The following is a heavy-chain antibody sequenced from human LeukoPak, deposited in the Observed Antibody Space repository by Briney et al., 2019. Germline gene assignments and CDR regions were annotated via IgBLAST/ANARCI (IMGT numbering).Heavy chain of an antibody. Sequence: SETLSLTCTVSGGSISSYYWSWIRQPPGKGLEWIGYIYYSGSTNYNPSLKSRVTISVDTSKNQFSLKLSSVTAADTAVYYCARGRGDFDYWGQGTLVTVSS. V-gene: IGHV4-59*01. CDR1: GGSISSYY. J-gene: IGHJ4*02. CDR3: ARGRGDFDY. CDR2: IYYSGST.